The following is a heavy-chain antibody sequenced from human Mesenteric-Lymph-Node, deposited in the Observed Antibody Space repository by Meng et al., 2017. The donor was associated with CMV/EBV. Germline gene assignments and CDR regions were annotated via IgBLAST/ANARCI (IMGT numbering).Heavy chain of an antibody. J-gene: IGHJ4*02. CDR2: ISGSGGST. Sequence: GESLKISCAASGFTFSTYAMAWVRQAPGKGLEWVSAISGSGGSTYYADSVKGRFTISRDNSKNTLYLQMNSLRPEDTALYYCARDKFDFSTGYFGGPDHWGQGTLVTVSS. V-gene: IGHV3-23*01. CDR3: ARDKFDFSTGYFGGPDH. D-gene: IGHD3/OR15-3a*01. CDR1: GFTFSTYA.